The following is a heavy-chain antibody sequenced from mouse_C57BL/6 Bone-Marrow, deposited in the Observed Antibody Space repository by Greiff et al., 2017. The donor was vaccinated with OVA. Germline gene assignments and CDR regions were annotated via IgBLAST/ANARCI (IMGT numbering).Heavy chain of an antibody. CDR3: ARQRTRRLRRRYAMDY. CDR1: GFTFSSYG. V-gene: IGHV5-6*01. Sequence: EVKLMESGGDLVKPGGSLKLSCAASGFTFSSYGMSWVRQTPDKRLEWVATISSGGSYTYYPDSVKGRFTISRDNAKNTLYLQMSSLKSEDTAMYYCARQRTRRLRRRYAMDYWGQGTSVTVSS. CDR2: ISSGGSYT. D-gene: IGHD2-2*01. J-gene: IGHJ4*01.